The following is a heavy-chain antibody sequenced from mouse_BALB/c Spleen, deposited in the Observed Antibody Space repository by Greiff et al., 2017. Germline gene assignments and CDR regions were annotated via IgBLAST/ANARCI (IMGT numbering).Heavy chain of an antibody. J-gene: IGHJ4*01. V-gene: IGHV1S29*02. D-gene: IGHD2-1*01. Sequence: EVQLQQSGPELVKPGASVKISCKASGYTFTDYNMHWVKQSHGKSLEWIGYIYPYNGGTGYNQKFKSKATLTVDNSSSTAYMELRSLTSEDSAVYYCASGGNYGIYYAMDYWGQGTSVTVAS. CDR3: ASGGNYGIYYAMDY. CDR2: IYPYNGGT. CDR1: GYTFTDYN.